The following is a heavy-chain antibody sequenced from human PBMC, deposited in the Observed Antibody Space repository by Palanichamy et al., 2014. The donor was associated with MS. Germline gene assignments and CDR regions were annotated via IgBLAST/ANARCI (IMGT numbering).Heavy chain of an antibody. CDR1: GGTFSNYA. D-gene: IGHD6-19*01. CDR2: LIPVLGTG. CDR3: ARGHNIGWYGYLDY. J-gene: IGHJ4*02. Sequence: QVQLVQSGAEVKKPGSSVKVSCKASGGTFSNYAFSWVRQAPGEGLEWMGGLIPVLGTGIYAQKFQGRVAITADESTNTAYMELRSLRTEDTAVYYCARGHNIGWYGYLDYWGQGTLVTVSS. V-gene: IGHV1-69*01.